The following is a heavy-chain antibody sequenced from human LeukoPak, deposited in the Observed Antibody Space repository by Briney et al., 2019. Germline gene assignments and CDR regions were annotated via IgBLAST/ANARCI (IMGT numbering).Heavy chain of an antibody. CDR3: ARDSTSGYCSSTSCYVNWFDP. D-gene: IGHD2-2*01. V-gene: IGHV1-46*01. J-gene: IGHJ5*02. Sequence: ASVKVSCKASGYTFTGYYMHWVRQAPGQGLEWMGIINPSGGSTSYAQKFQGRVTMTRDMSTSTVYMELSSLRSEDTAVYYCARDSTSGYCSSTSCYVNWFDPWGQGTLVTVSS. CDR1: GYTFTGYY. CDR2: INPSGGST.